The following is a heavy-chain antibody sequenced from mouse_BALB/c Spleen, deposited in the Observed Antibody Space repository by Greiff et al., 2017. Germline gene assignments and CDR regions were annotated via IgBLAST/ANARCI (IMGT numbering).Heavy chain of an antibody. D-gene: IGHD1-1*01. V-gene: IGHV5-4*02. CDR3: ARALRYYAMDY. J-gene: IGHJ4*01. CDR2: ISDGGSYT. CDR1: GFTFSDYY. Sequence: EVQRVESGGGLVKPGGSLKLSCAASGFTFSDYYMYWVRQTPEKRLEWVATISDGGSYTYYPDSVKGRFTISRDNAKNNLYLQMSSLKSEDTAMYYCARALRYYAMDYWGQGTSVTVSS.